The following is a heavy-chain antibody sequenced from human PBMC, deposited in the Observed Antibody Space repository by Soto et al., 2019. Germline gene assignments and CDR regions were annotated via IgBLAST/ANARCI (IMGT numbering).Heavy chain of an antibody. J-gene: IGHJ4*02. CDR2: ISGRGDNT. CDR1: GFTFSSYA. CDR3: AISRYSSSWYYFDY. V-gene: IGHV3-23*01. D-gene: IGHD6-13*01. Sequence: GGSLRLSCAASGFTFSSYAMSWVRQAPGKGLEWVSAISGRGDNTYYADSVKGRFTISRDNSKNTLYLQMNSLRAEDTAVYYCAISRYSSSWYYFDYWGQGTLVTVSS.